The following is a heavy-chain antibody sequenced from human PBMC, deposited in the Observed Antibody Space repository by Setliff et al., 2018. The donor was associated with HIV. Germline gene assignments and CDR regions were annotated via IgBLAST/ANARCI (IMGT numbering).Heavy chain of an antibody. Sequence: ASVKVSCKASRYTFTGHYMHWVRQAPGQGLEWVGWINPSSGGTNYAQKFQGRVTMTRDTSISTASMELSSLKSDDTAMYYCATSTSRFFWNGFYQGGFGSRNSHSFENWGQGTLVTVSS. V-gene: IGHV1-2*02. CDR1: RYTFTGHY. D-gene: IGHD3-3*01. CDR3: ATSTSRFFWNGFYQGGFGSRNSHSFEN. CDR2: INPSSGGT. J-gene: IGHJ4*02.